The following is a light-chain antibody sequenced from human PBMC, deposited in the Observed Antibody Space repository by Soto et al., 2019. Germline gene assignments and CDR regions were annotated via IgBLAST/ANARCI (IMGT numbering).Light chain of an antibody. CDR2: LGS. J-gene: IGKJ5*01. CDR3: MQALQTPLT. Sequence: DIVLTQSPPSLPVTPGEPASISCRSSQSLLYSNGFHYLDWYLQKPGQSPQLLIYLGSIRAHGVPDRFSGSGSGTDFTLKISRVEAEDVGVYYCMQALQTPLTFGQGTRLEIK. V-gene: IGKV2-28*01. CDR1: QSLLYSNGFHY.